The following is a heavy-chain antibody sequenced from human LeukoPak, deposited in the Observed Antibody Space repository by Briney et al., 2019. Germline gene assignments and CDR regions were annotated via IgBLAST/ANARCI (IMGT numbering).Heavy chain of an antibody. CDR3: ARRDYFDY. CDR2: IYYSGST. V-gene: IGHV4-39*01. J-gene: IGHJ4*02. Sequence: SETLSLTCTVSGGSISSSSSYWGWIRQPPGKGLEWIGSIYYSGSTYYNPSLKSRVTISVDTSKNQFSLKLSSVTAADTAVYYCARRDYFDYWGQGTLVTVSS. CDR1: GGSISSSSSY.